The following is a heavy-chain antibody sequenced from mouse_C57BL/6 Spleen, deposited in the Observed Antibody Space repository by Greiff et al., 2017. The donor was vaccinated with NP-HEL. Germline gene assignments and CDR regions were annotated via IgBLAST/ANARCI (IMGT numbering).Heavy chain of an antibody. CDR3: ASYGSSLDY. V-gene: IGHV3-6*01. J-gene: IGHJ2*01. CDR1: GYSITSGYY. D-gene: IGHD1-1*01. CDR2: ISYDGSN. Sequence: EVKLVESGPGLVKPSQSLSLTCSVTGYSITSGYYWNWIRQFPGNKLEWMGYISYDGSNKYNPSLKNRISITRDTSKNQFFLKLNSVTTEDTATYYCASYGSSLDYWGQGTTLTVSS.